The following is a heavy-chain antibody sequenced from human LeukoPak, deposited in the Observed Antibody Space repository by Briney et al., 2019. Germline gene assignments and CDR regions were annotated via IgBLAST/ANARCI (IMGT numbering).Heavy chain of an antibody. CDR3: ARDNMWGYDIVYYYYYYMDV. J-gene: IGHJ6*03. CDR2: ISYDGSDK. CDR1: GFIFSSYA. Sequence: PTGRSQRLSCAASGFIFSSYAMHWVRQAPGKGLEWVAVISYDGSDKYYADSVKGRFTISRDNSKNTLYLQMNSLRAEDTAVYYCARDNMWGYDIVYYYYYYMDVWGKGTTVTVSS. V-gene: IGHV3-30*04. D-gene: IGHD5-12*01.